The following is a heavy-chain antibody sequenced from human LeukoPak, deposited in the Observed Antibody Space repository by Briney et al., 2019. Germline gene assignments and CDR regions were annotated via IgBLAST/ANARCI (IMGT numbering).Heavy chain of an antibody. CDR1: GGSISSSSYY. J-gene: IGHJ6*03. CDR2: IYYSGST. D-gene: IGHD5-12*01. CDR3: ARVVFHVSGYYYYYYYYMDV. Sequence: SETLSLTCTVSGGSISSSSYYWGWIRQPPGRGLEWIGSIYYSGSTYYNPSLKSRVTISVDTSKNQFSLKLSSVTAADTAVYYCARVVFHVSGYYYYYYYYMDVWGKGTTVTVSS. V-gene: IGHV4-39*07.